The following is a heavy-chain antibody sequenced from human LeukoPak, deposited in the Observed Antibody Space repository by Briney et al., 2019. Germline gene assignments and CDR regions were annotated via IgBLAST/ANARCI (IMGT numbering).Heavy chain of an antibody. CDR1: GGSISSYSYY. Sequence: SETLSLTCTVSGGSISSYSYYWGWNRQAPGKGLEWIGSIYYAGNTYYNPSLKSRVTIFADTSKNQFSLKLSSVTAADTAVYYCATPGIAAAGTLNWGQGILVTVSP. J-gene: IGHJ4*02. CDR2: IYYAGNT. CDR3: ATPGIAAAGTLN. D-gene: IGHD6-13*01. V-gene: IGHV4-39*01.